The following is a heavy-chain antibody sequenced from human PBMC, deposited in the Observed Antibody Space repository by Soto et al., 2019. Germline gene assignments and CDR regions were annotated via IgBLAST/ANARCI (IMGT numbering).Heavy chain of an antibody. CDR3: AHCRGGVASF. CDR2: VYWDDSK. V-gene: IGHV2-5*02. J-gene: IGHJ4*02. Sequence: QITLNESGPTLVKPTQTLTLTCTFSGFSLSTRDVGVGWIRQPPGEALEWLGVVYWDDSKTYSPSLESRLTITKDTSKNQLVLRMTKMDPVDTATYYCAHCRGGVASFWGQGTLVTVSS. CDR1: GFSLSTRDVG. D-gene: IGHD2-2*01.